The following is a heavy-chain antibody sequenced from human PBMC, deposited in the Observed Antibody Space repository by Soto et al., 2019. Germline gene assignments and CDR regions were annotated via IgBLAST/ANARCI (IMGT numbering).Heavy chain of an antibody. CDR2: IRDKANHYAT. CDR3: TRPPSGSYGDDSDY. J-gene: IGHJ4*02. V-gene: IGHV3-73*02. CDR1: EFSFSDSA. Sequence: EVQLVESGGGWVQPGGSVKLSCSGSEFSFSDSAIHWVRQASGQGLEWVGRIRDKANHYATAYDVSVRGRFTISRDDSENTAYLQMNSLKTEDTAVYYCTRPPSGSYGDDSDYWGQGTLVTVSS. D-gene: IGHD1-26*01.